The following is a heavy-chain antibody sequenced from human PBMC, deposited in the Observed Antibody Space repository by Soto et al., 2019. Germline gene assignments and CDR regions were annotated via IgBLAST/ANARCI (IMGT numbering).Heavy chain of an antibody. CDR2: IIPIFGTA. CDR3: AREVDDWNDVFGQNWFDP. V-gene: IGHV1-69*13. J-gene: IGHJ5*02. CDR1: GVTFSSYA. D-gene: IGHD1-1*01. Sequence: SVKVSCKASGVTFSSYAISWVRQAPGQGLEWMGGIIPIFGTANYAQKFQGRVTITADESTSTAYMELSSLRSEDTAVYYCAREVDDWNDVFGQNWFDPWGQGTLVTVSS.